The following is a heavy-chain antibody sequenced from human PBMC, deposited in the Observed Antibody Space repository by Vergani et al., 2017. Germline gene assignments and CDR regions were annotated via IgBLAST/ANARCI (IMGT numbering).Heavy chain of an antibody. V-gene: IGHV1-69*01. CDR3: AFVVPAASKSGPYFDY. D-gene: IGHD2-2*01. CDR2: IITIFGTA. Sequence: QVQLVQSGAEVKKPGSSVKVSCKASGGTFSSYAISWVRQAPGQGLEWMGGIITIFGTANYAQKFQGRVTINADESTSTAYMELSSLRSEDTAVYYCAFVVPAASKSGPYFDYWGQGTLVTVSS. CDR1: GGTFSSYA. J-gene: IGHJ4*02.